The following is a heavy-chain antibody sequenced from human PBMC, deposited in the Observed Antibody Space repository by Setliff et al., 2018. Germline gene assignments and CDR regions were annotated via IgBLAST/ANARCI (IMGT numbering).Heavy chain of an antibody. D-gene: IGHD3-22*01. J-gene: IGHJ6*03. CDR2: IYSNGRT. Sequence: LSLTCTVSGGSISSDSHYWAWVRQPAGKGLELIGQIYSNGRTYYNPSLKSRLTISLDTSKDQFSLRLNSMTAADTAVYYCARGITSGGYWGQRFLYLDVWGRGTTVTVSS. CDR1: GGSISSDSHY. CDR3: ARGITSGGYWGQRFLYLDV. V-gene: IGHV4-61*09.